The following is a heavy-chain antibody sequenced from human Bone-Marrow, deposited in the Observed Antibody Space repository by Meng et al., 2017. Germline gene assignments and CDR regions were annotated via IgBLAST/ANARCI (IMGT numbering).Heavy chain of an antibody. V-gene: IGHV3/OR16-10*01. CDR1: GFTFSSYA. CDR2: IGTGGGT. CDR3: ARGVGYESPNFDY. Sequence: EVQLVQSGGGLVHPGGSLRLSCAGSGFTFSSYAMHWVRQAPGKGLEWVSAIGTGGGTYYADSVKGRFTISRDNAKNTLFLQMNSLRAEDTAVYYCARGVGYESPNFDYWGQGTLVTVSS. J-gene: IGHJ4*02. D-gene: IGHD3-22*01.